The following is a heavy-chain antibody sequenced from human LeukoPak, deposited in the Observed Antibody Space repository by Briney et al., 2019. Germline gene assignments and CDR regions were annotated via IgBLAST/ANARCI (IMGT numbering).Heavy chain of an antibody. CDR1: GFTFSTYW. D-gene: IGHD3-22*01. CDR2: ISSSSSYI. V-gene: IGHV3-21*01. Sequence: GGSLRLSCAASGFTFSTYWMHWVRQAPGKGLVWVSSISSSSSYIYYADSVKGRFTISRDNAKNSLYLQMNSLRAEDTAVYYCAREYYDSSGLDYWGQGTLVTVSS. J-gene: IGHJ4*02. CDR3: AREYYDSSGLDY.